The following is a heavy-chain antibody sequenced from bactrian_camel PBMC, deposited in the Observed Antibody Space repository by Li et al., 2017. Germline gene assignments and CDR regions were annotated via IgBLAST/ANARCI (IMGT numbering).Heavy chain of an antibody. CDR1: GFTFSSHW. CDR2: IATGSGNT. J-gene: IGHJ4*01. CDR3: AAAPSLAQPCSGHLDIGDFTY. D-gene: IGHD1*01. V-gene: IGHV3S1*01. Sequence: VQLVESGGGSAQAGGSLRLSCTASGFTFSSHWMYWVRQAPGKEREGVARIATGSGNTYYADSVKGRFTISQDNAKNTVYLQMNSLKPEDTAMYYCAAAPSLAQPCSGHLDIGDFTYWGQGTQVTVS.